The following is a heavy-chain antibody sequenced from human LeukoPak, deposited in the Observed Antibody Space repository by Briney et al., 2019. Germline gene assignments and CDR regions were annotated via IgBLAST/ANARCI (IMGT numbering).Heavy chain of an antibody. J-gene: IGHJ6*02. V-gene: IGHV3-23*01. Sequence: GGSLRLSCAASAFTFNTYAMSWVRQAPGKGLEWVSSISGSGGSTHYADSVKGRFTISRDNSKNTLYLQMNSLRAEDTAVYYCAKDAEEYGMDVWGQGTTVTVSS. CDR2: ISGSGGST. CDR3: AKDAEEYGMDV. CDR1: AFTFNTYA.